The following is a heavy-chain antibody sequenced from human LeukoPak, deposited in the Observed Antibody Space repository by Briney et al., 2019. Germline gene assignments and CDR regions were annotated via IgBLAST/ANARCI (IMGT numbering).Heavy chain of an antibody. CDR2: IKQDGSEK. V-gene: IGHV3-7*01. CDR3: ARERGYFDC. D-gene: IGHD3-10*01. J-gene: IGHJ4*02. CDR1: GFTFSSYW. Sequence: GGSLTLSCAASGFTFSSYWMNWLRQAPGKGLEGVANIKQDGSEKYYVDSVKGRFTTSRDNAKNSLYLQMNSLRAEDTAVYYCARERGYFDCWGQGTLVTVSS.